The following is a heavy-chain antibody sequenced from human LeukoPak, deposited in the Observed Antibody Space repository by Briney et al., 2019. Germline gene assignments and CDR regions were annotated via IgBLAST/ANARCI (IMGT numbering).Heavy chain of an antibody. D-gene: IGHD2-21*02. CDR1: GHSFTSLW. CDR3: AIPYWYCYSPHPFDL. Sequence: HGESLKISLKSSGHSFTSLWIGWVRQMSGKGLEWMGSIYAGGSDTRFSPSFQGQVTISADKSISTAYEQRGSLKAADILLYYCAIPYWYCYSPHPFDLCGRGTLVTVCS. J-gene: IGHJ2*01. V-gene: IGHV5-51*01. CDR2: IYAGGSDT.